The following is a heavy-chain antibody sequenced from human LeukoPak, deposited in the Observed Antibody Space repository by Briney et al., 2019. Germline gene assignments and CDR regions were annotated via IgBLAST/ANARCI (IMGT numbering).Heavy chain of an antibody. J-gene: IGHJ4*02. Sequence: GGSLRLSCAASGFTFSSYEMNWVRQAPGKGLEWVSYISSSGSTIYYADSVKGRFTISRDNAKNSLYLQMNSLRAEDTAVYYCARVGTWIQLRLDYWGQGTLVTVSS. V-gene: IGHV3-48*03. CDR2: ISSSGSTI. CDR1: GFTFSSYE. CDR3: ARVGTWIQLRLDY. D-gene: IGHD5-18*01.